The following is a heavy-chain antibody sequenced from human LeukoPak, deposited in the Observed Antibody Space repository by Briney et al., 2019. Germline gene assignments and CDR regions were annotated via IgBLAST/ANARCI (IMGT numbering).Heavy chain of an antibody. CDR3: ARTSPTTNKGAYGWFDP. J-gene: IGHJ5*02. CDR1: GGSTSGYY. Sequence: PSETLSLTCTVSGGSTSGYYWSWIRQPAGKGLEWIGRIYTSGSTNYNPSLKSRVTMSVDTSKNQFSLKLSSVTAADTAVYYCARTSPTTNKGAYGWFDPWGQGTLVTVSS. CDR2: IYTSGST. V-gene: IGHV4-4*07. D-gene: IGHD1-14*01.